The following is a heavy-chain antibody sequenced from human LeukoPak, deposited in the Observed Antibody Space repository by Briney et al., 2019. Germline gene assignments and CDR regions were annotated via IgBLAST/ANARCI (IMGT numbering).Heavy chain of an antibody. Sequence: SQTLSLTCTVSGGSLSSGSYYWSWTRQPAGKGLEWIGRIYTSGSTNYNPSLKSRVTISVDTSKNQFSLKLSSVTAADTAVYYCARDRAVGSSGYHDAFDIWGQGTMVTVSS. J-gene: IGHJ3*02. CDR1: GGSLSSGSYY. V-gene: IGHV4-61*02. CDR3: ARDRAVGSSGYHDAFDI. D-gene: IGHD3-22*01. CDR2: IYTSGST.